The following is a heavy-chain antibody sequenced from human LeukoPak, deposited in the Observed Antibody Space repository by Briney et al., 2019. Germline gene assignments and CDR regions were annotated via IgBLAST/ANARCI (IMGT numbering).Heavy chain of an antibody. CDR2: IYYSGST. CDR1: GGSISSYY. V-gene: IGHV4-59*01. J-gene: IGHJ5*02. CDR3: ARFVDYSWFDP. Sequence: SETLSLTCTVSGGSISSYYWSWIRQPPGKGLEWIGYIYYSGSTNYNPSLKSRVTISVDTSKNQFSLKLSSVTAADTAVYYCARFVDYSWFDPWGQGTLVTVSS. D-gene: IGHD3-9*01.